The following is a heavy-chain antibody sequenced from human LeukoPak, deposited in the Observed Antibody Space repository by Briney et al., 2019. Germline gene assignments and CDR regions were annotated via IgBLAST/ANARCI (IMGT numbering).Heavy chain of an antibody. D-gene: IGHD6-13*01. J-gene: IGHJ4*02. CDR1: GFTVSSKY. Sequence: PGGSLRLSCAASGFTVSSKYMTWVRQVPGKGLEWASVIYSDGSTYYADSVKGRFTISRDNSKNTLYLQMNSLRAEDTAVYYCARDPQSSQQLVSYWGQGTLVTVSS. CDR2: IYSDGST. V-gene: IGHV3-53*01. CDR3: ARDPQSSQQLVSY.